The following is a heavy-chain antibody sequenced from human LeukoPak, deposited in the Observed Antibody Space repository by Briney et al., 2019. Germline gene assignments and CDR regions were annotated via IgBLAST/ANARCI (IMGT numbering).Heavy chain of an antibody. D-gene: IGHD3-3*01. J-gene: IGHJ6*03. CDR2: IYYSGST. Sequence: SETLSLTCTASGGSISPYYWSWIRQHPGKGLEWIGYIYYSGSTYYNPSLKSRVTISVDTSKNQFSLKLSSVTAADTAVYYCARLRNDFYRYYMDVWGKGTTVTVSS. V-gene: IGHV4-59*06. CDR1: GGSISPYY. CDR3: ARLRNDFYRYYMDV.